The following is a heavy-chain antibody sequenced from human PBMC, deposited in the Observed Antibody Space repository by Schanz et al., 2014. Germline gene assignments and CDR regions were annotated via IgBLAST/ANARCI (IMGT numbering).Heavy chain of an antibody. Sequence: QVQLVQSGAEVKKPGSSVTVSCKASGDTLSSYGISWVRQAPGQGLEWMGRIIPNLGSANYAQKFQGRVTITADKSTSTVYMELSSLRSEDTAVYYCVRDGDERLVVIFDQWGQGTLVTVSS. CDR3: VRDGDERLVVIFDQ. D-gene: IGHD3-22*01. CDR1: GDTLSSYG. J-gene: IGHJ4*02. V-gene: IGHV1-69*04. CDR2: IIPNLGSA.